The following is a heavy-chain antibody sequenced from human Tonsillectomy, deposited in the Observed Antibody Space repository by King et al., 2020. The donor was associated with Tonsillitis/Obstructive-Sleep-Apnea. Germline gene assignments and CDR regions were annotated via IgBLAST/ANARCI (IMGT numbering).Heavy chain of an antibody. J-gene: IGHJ4*02. Sequence: QLVQSGAEVKKPGSSVKVSCKASGGTFSSYAISWVRQAPGQGLEWVGGIIPILGIANYAQKFQGRVTITADRSTSTAYMELSSLRSEDTAVYYCACSDAYASGSPFDYWGQGTLVTVSS. CDR2: IIPILGIA. D-gene: IGHD3-10*01. CDR3: ACSDAYASGSPFDY. V-gene: IGHV1-69*10. CDR1: GGTFSSYA.